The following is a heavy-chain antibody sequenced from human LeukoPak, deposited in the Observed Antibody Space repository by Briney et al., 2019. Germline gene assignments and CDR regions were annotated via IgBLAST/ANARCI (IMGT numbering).Heavy chain of an antibody. CDR3: ARGAYSSSSLVWFDP. J-gene: IGHJ5*02. Sequence: PSETLSLTCAVSGYSISSGYYWGWIRQPPGKGLEWIGDIYHSGSTYYNPSLKSRVTISVDTSKNQFSLKLSSVTAADTAVYYRARGAYSSSSLVWFDPWGQGTLVTVSS. CDR2: IYHSGST. CDR1: GYSISSGYY. D-gene: IGHD6-6*01. V-gene: IGHV4-38-2*01.